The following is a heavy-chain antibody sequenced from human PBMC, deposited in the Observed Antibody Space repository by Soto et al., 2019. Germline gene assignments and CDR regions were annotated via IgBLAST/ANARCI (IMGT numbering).Heavy chain of an antibody. CDR3: ATCGVIGWFDP. CDR2: IYYSGST. V-gene: IGHV4-34*01. J-gene: IGHJ5*02. CDR1: GGSFSGYY. D-gene: IGHD3-16*02. Sequence: PSETLSLTCAVYGGSFSGYYWSWIRQPPGKGLEWIGSIYYSGSTYYNPSLKSRVTISVDTSKDQFSLKLSSVTAADTAVYYCATCGVIGWFDPWGQGTLVTVSS.